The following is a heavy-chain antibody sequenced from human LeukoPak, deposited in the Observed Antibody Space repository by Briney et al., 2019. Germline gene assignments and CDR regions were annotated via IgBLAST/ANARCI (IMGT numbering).Heavy chain of an antibody. CDR2: INHSGST. V-gene: IGHV4-39*07. D-gene: IGHD3-3*01. J-gene: IGHJ4*02. CDR1: GGSISSSNYY. Sequence: SETLSLTCTVSGGSISSSNYYWGWIRQPPGKGLEWIGEINHSGSTNYNPSLKSRVTISVDTSKNQFSLKLSSVTAADTAVYYCARTPPFYDFWSGYSNSYYFDYWGQGTLVTVSS. CDR3: ARTPPFYDFWSGYSNSYYFDY.